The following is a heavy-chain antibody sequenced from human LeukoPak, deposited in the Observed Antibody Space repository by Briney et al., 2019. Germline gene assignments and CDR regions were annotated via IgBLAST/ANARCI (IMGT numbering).Heavy chain of an antibody. CDR2: IIPILGIA. Sequence: SVKVSCKASGGTFSSYAISWVRQAPGQGLEWMGRIIPILGIANYAQKFQGRVTITADKSTSTAYMELSSLRAEDTAVYYCAKDPYGTRYFDYWGQGTLVTAS. V-gene: IGHV1-69*04. CDR3: AKDPYGTRYFDY. CDR1: GGTFSSYA. D-gene: IGHD2-2*01. J-gene: IGHJ4*02.